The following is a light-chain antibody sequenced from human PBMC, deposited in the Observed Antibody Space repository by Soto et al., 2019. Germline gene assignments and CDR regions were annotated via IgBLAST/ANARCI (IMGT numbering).Light chain of an antibody. CDR3: QQYDSWPLT. V-gene: IGKV3D-15*01. CDR1: QSVDSN. CDR2: GAS. J-gene: IGKJ4*01. Sequence: EIVMTQSPGTLSVSTGEGATLSFRASQSVDSNLAWYQQKPGQAPRLLIYGASTRPTGIPDRFSGSGSGTEFSLTISSLQSEDFAVYYCQQYDSWPLTFGGGTKVEIK.